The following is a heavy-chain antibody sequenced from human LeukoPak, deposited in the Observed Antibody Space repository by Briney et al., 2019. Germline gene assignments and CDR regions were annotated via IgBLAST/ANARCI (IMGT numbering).Heavy chain of an antibody. CDR3: ARVRADYDILTGYFDY. CDR1: GFTFSNFW. V-gene: IGHV3-7*01. Sequence: GGSLRLSCAASGFTFSNFWMSWVRQAPGKGLEWVANIKQDGSEKNYVDSVKGRFTISRDNAKNSLYLQMNSLRAEDTAVYYCARVRADYDILTGYFDYWGQGTLVTVSS. D-gene: IGHD3-9*01. CDR2: IKQDGSEK. J-gene: IGHJ4*02.